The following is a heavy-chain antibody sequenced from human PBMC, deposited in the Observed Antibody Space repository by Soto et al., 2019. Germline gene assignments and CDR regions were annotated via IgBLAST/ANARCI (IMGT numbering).Heavy chain of an antibody. CDR3: ARGARQNIVVVVAERHDAFDI. V-gene: IGHV1-69*02. D-gene: IGHD2-15*01. CDR2: IIPILGIA. Sequence: SVKVSCKASGGTFSSYTISWVRQAPGQGLEWMGRIIPILGIANYAQKFQGRVTITADKSTSTACMELSSLRSEDTAVYYCARGARQNIVVVVAERHDAFDIWGQGTMVTVSS. J-gene: IGHJ3*02. CDR1: GGTFSSYT.